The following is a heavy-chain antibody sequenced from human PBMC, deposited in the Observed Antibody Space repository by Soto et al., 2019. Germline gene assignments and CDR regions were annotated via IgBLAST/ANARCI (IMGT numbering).Heavy chain of an antibody. J-gene: IGHJ6*02. D-gene: IGHD1-1*01. CDR2: YHSGGST. CDR1: GVSLNTADTW. Sequence: QVQLQESGSGLVKPSQSLSLTCPVSGVSLNTADTWWSWIRQSPGKGLEFIGYYHSGGSTYYDASFRSLVILYADTSNSQFSLTVSSVTVADTAVYFCVRSRQMERGNDYGLDVWGQGTTVTVSS. V-gene: IGHV4-30-4*01. CDR3: VRSRQMERGNDYGLDV.